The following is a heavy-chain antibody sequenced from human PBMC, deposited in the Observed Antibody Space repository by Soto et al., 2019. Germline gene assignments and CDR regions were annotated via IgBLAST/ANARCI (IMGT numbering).Heavy chain of an antibody. CDR3: ARRWGEGRVDY. CDR1: GGSISSSNW. Sequence: QVQLQESGPGLVKPSGTLSLTCAVSGGSISSSNWWSWVRQPPGKGLEWIGEIYHSGNTNYNPSLTRRVPMAVDKSRNWFSLKRSSVTAADTAVYYCARRWGEGRVDYWGQGTLVTVSS. D-gene: IGHD3-10*01. CDR2: IYHSGNT. J-gene: IGHJ4*02. V-gene: IGHV4-4*02.